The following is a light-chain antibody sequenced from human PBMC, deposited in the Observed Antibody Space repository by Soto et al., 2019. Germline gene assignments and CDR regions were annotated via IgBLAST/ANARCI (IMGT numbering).Light chain of an antibody. CDR3: ASWDGSLIGRV. V-gene: IGLV1-44*01. Sequence: QSVLTQPPSASGTPGQRVTISCSGSSSNIGSNAVNWYQHLPGTAPKLLIFTDSQRPSGVPDRFSGSRSGTSASLAISGLQSEDEADYYCASWDGSLIGRVFGTGTKLTVL. CDR2: TDS. CDR1: SSNIGSNA. J-gene: IGLJ1*01.